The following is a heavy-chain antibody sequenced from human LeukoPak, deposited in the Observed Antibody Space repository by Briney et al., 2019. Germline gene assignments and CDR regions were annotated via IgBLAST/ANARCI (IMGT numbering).Heavy chain of an antibody. CDR3: ARATPNYDFWRGYYYYYMDV. D-gene: IGHD3-3*01. CDR1: GYTLTELS. CDR2: ISAYNGNT. Sequence: ASVRVSCKVSGYTLTELSMHWVRQAPGQGLEWMGWISAYNGNTNYAQKLQGRVTMTTDTSTSTAYMELRSLRSDDTAVYYCARATPNYDFWRGYYYYYMDVWGKGTTVTISS. V-gene: IGHV1-18*01. J-gene: IGHJ6*03.